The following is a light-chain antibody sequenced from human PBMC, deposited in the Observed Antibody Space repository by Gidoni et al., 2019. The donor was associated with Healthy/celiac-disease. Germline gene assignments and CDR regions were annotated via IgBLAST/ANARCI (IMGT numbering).Light chain of an antibody. CDR2: AAS. Sequence: DIQMTQSPSSLSASVGDRVTITCRASQSISSYLNWYQQKPGKAPKLLIYAASSLQSGVPSRFSGSGSGTDFTLTISSLQPEDFATYYCQQSYSTLFTFGPGTKVEFK. CDR3: QQSYSTLFT. CDR1: QSISSY. J-gene: IGKJ3*01. V-gene: IGKV1-39*01.